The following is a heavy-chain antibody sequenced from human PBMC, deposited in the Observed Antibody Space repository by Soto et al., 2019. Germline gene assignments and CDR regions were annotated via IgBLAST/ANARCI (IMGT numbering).Heavy chain of an antibody. CDR3: ARDSRYYYGSGSSYYYYYGMDV. D-gene: IGHD3-10*01. Sequence: VQLVESGGGLVQPGGSLRLSCAASGFTFSSYWMHWVRQAPGKGLVWVSRINSDGSSTSYADSVKGRFTISRDNAKNTLYLQMNSLRAEDTAVYYCARDSRYYYGSGSSYYYYYGMDVWGQGTTVTVSS. J-gene: IGHJ6*02. CDR1: GFTFSSYW. V-gene: IGHV3-74*01. CDR2: INSDGSST.